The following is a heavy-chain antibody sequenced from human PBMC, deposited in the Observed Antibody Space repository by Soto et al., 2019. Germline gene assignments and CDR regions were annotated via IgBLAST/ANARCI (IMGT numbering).Heavy chain of an antibody. Sequence: SETLSLTCTVSGGSISSGGYYWSWIRQHPGKGLEWIGYIYYSGSTYYNPSLKSRVTISVDTSKNQFSLKLSSVTAADTAVYHCARGRGDYGNYYYYGMDVWGQGTTVTVSS. CDR2: IYYSGST. J-gene: IGHJ6*02. V-gene: IGHV4-31*03. D-gene: IGHD4-17*01. CDR1: GGSISSGGYY. CDR3: ARGRGDYGNYYYYGMDV.